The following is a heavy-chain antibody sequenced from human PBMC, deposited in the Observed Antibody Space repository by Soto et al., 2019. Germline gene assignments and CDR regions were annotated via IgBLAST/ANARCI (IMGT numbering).Heavy chain of an antibody. V-gene: IGHV3-23*01. J-gene: IGHJ4*02. Sequence: GASLRLSCAASGFTFSSYDMSWVREAPGKGLEWVSVISDSGGSTNCAHSVKGPFTISRDNSKNTLYLQMNSLRADDTAVYYCAKDLRGNYGDDCWGQGTLVTVSS. CDR3: AKDLRGNYGDDC. CDR1: GFTFSSYD. CDR2: ISDSGGST. D-gene: IGHD4-17*01.